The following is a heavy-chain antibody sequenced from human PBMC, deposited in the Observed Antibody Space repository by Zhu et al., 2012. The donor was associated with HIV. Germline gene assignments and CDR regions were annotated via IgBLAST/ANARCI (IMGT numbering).Heavy chain of an antibody. CDR2: ISGSGGST. D-gene: IGHD6-19*01. V-gene: IGHV3-23*01. Sequence: EVQLLESGGGLVQPGGSLRLSCAASGFTFSSYAMSWVRQAPGKGLEWVSAISGSGGSTYYADSVKGRFTISRDNSKNTLYLQMNSLRAEDTAVYYCARGGSGWYTGGYWGQGTLVTVSS. CDR3: ARGGSGWYTGGY. CDR1: GFTFSSYA. J-gene: IGHJ4*02.